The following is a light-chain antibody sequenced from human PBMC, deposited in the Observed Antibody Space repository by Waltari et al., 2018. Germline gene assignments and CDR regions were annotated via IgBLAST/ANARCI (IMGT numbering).Light chain of an antibody. Sequence: SYVLTQAPSVSVAPGQTATITCGGNDIGRTNVHWYQQKPGQAPIVLIYYDSDRPSGIPERFSGSNSENTATLTISRVEAGDEADYFCQVWDPNSDHLVVFGGGTKLTVL. CDR1: DIGRTN. V-gene: IGLV3-21*04. J-gene: IGLJ2*01. CDR2: YDS. CDR3: QVWDPNSDHLVV.